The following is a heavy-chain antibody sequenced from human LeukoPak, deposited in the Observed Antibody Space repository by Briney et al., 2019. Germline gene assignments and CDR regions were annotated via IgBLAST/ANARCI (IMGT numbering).Heavy chain of an antibody. V-gene: IGHV3-7*01. CDR1: GFTFSSYW. Sequence: TGGSLRLSCAASGFTFSSYWMSWVRQAQGKGLEWVANIKKDGSEKYYVDSVKGRFTISRDNAKNSLYLQMNSLRAEDTAVYYCARVIGDYYDSSGYPYYFDYWGQGTLVTVSS. J-gene: IGHJ4*02. CDR3: ARVIGDYYDSSGYPYYFDY. CDR2: IKKDGSEK. D-gene: IGHD3-22*01.